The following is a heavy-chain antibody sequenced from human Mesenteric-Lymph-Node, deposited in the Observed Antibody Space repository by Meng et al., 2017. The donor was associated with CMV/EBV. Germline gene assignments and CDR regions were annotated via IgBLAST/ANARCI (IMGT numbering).Heavy chain of an antibody. Sequence: GESLKISCAASGFTFGNSAMNWVRQAPGRGLEWVSSISNLGDDKYYADSVKGRFSISRDNSKSTLYLQMNSLRAEDTAVYHCAGPFFHDSGVAVWGQGTTVTVSS. CDR2: ISNLGDDK. V-gene: IGHV3-23*01. D-gene: IGHD3-3*02. CDR3: AGPFFHDSGVAV. J-gene: IGHJ6*02. CDR1: GFTFGNSA.